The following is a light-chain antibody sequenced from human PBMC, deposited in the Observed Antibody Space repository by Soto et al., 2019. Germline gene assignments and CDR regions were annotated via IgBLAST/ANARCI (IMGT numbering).Light chain of an antibody. V-gene: IGKV3-20*01. CDR1: QSVSSSY. CDR3: QQHGSSPPLT. CDR2: GAS. J-gene: IGKJ4*01. Sequence: EIVLTQSPGTLSLSPGERATLSCRASQSVSSSYLAWYQQKPGQAPRLLIYGASSRATGIPDRFSGSGSAPDFTLTISELQPEDFSVYYCQQHGSSPPLTFGGGTKVEIK.